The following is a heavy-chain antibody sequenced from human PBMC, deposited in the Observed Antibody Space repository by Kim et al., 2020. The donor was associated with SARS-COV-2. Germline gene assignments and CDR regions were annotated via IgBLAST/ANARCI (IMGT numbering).Heavy chain of an antibody. Sequence: SETLSLTCTVSGGSISSYYWSWIRQPPGKGLEWIGYIYYSGSTNYNLSPKSRVTISVDTSKNQFSLKLSSVTAADTAVYYCARAPPATIFGVVTAFDYWGQGTLVTVSS. D-gene: IGHD3-3*01. J-gene: IGHJ4*02. CDR3: ARAPPATIFGVVTAFDY. V-gene: IGHV4-59*13. CDR2: IYYSGST. CDR1: GGSISSYY.